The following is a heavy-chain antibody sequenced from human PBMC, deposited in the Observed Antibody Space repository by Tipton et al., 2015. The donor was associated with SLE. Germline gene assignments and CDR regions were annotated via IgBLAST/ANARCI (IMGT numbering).Heavy chain of an antibody. J-gene: IGHJ3*02. CDR1: GGSINSGDYS. CDR3: VRGEADVFHI. CDR2: IFRSGNA. V-gene: IGHV4-30-2*01. Sequence: TLSLTCAVYGGSINSGDYSWSWIRQPPGKGLEWIGYIFRSGNAYYNPPLNSRVTISLDMSRNQFSLRLKSVTAADTALYYCVRGEADVFHIWGQGTVVSVSS.